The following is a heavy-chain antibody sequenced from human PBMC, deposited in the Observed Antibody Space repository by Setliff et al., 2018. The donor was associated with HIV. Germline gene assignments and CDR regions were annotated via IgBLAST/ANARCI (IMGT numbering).Heavy chain of an antibody. V-gene: IGHV1-46*01. CDR3: AILIVGAIAGDY. J-gene: IGHJ4*02. D-gene: IGHD1-26*01. CDR1: GYTFTSYY. CDR2: VYPSDGST. Sequence: ASVKVSCKASGYTFTSYYMHWVRQAPGQGLEWMGMVYPSDGSTSYAQKFQGRVTMTRDTSTSTIYMELNSLTSEDTAVYYCAILIVGAIAGDYWGQGTLVTVSS.